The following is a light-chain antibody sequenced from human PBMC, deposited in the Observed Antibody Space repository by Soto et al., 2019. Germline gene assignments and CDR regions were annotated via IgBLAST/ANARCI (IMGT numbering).Light chain of an antibody. CDR2: EVT. CDR3: CSYAGRSTWV. CDR1: SSDVGSYNL. V-gene: IGLV2-23*02. Sequence: QSVLTQPASVSGSPGQSITISCTGISSDVGSYNLVSWYQQYPGNAPKLMIYEVTKRPSGVSDRFSGSKSDNTASLTISGLQAEDEGDYYCCSYAGRSTWVFGGGTKLTVL. J-gene: IGLJ3*02.